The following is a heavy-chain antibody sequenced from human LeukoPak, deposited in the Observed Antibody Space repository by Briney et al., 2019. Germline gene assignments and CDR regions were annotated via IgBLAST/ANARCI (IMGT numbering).Heavy chain of an antibody. CDR2: IHYSGST. Sequence: SETLSLTCTVSGGSISSSNYNWGWIRQPPGKGLEWIGSIHYSGSTHYNPSLKSRVTISVDRSKNQFSLKLSSVTAADTAVYYCARGNCSGGSCYSYNWFDPWGQGTLVTVSS. CDR3: ARGNCSGGSCYSYNWFDP. J-gene: IGHJ5*02. D-gene: IGHD2-15*01. CDR1: GGSISSSNYN. V-gene: IGHV4-39*07.